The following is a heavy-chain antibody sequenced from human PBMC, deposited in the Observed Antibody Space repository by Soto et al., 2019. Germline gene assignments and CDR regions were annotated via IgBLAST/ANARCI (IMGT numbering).Heavy chain of an antibody. CDR2: NFWNDDK. Sequence: QITLKESGPTLVKPTQTLTLTCTFSGFSLTTSGVGVGWIRQPPGKAQAWLALNFWNDDKRYSPSLKSRLTITKDTSKNQVVLTMTNMDPEDTATYYCAILPYDTNGYYYVDYWGQGTLVTVSS. V-gene: IGHV2-5*01. CDR3: AILPYDTNGYYYVDY. CDR1: GFSLTTSGVG. J-gene: IGHJ4*02. D-gene: IGHD3-22*01.